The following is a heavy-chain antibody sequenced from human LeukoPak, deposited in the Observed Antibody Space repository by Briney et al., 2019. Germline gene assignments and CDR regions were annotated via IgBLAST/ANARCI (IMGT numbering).Heavy chain of an antibody. J-gene: IGHJ6*03. V-gene: IGHV3-48*01. CDR2: ISGSSSTI. CDR3: ARSTCSTTSCFNYYYFYMDV. D-gene: IGHD2-2*01. CDR1: GFTFSNYN. Sequence: GGSLRLSCAASGFTFSNYNMNWVRQAPGKGLEWVSYISGSSSTIYYADSVKGRFTISRDNAKSSLYLQMSSLRAEDTAVYYCARSTCSTTSCFNYYYFYMDVWGIGTTVTVSS.